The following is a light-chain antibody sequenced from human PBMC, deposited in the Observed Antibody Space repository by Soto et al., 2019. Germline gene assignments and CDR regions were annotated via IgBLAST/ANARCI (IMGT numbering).Light chain of an antibody. CDR2: DVS. J-gene: IGLJ1*01. V-gene: IGLV2-14*01. Sequence: QSVLTQPASGSGSPGQSITISCTGTSTDVGRYNYVSWYQQHPGKAPKLVVYDVSNRPSWVSNRFSGSKSGITASLTISGLQAEDEVDYYCTSYTSDSTYVFGTGTKVTVL. CDR3: TSYTSDSTYV. CDR1: STDVGRYNY.